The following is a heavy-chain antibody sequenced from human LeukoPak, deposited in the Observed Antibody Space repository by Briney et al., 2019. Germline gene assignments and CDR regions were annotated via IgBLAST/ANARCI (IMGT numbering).Heavy chain of an antibody. Sequence: GGSLRLXCAASGFTVSSSYMSWVRQAPGKGLEWVSVIYSGGSTYYADSVKGRFTISRDNSKNTLYLQMNSLRAEDTAVYYCASWGYYDSSGYYQIDYWGQGTLVTVSS. CDR2: IYSGGST. J-gene: IGHJ4*02. D-gene: IGHD3-22*01. CDR1: GFTVSSSY. CDR3: ASWGYYDSSGYYQIDY. V-gene: IGHV3-66*02.